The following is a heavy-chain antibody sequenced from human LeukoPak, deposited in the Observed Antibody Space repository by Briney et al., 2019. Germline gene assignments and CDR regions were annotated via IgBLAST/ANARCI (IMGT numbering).Heavy chain of an antibody. V-gene: IGHV4-39*01. J-gene: IGHJ6*03. CDR3: AREGFSDFVMDV. CDR2: IYYSGST. Sequence: SETPSLTCTVSGGSISSSNYYWGWIRLSPGKGLEWIGSIYYSGSTYYNPSLKSRVTISVDTSMNQFSLKLNSVTAADTAVYYCAREGFSDFVMDVWGKGTTVTVSS. D-gene: IGHD5/OR15-5a*01. CDR1: GGSISSSNYY.